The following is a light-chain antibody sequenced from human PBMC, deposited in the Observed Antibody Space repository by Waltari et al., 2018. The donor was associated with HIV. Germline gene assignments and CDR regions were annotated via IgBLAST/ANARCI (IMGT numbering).Light chain of an antibody. J-gene: IGKJ2*01. V-gene: IGKV1-39*01. Sequence: DIQMTQSPSSLSASVGDSVTITCRASQTISSYLNLYQQKPGNDPMLLIYGASTLHSGVPSRISSSGSGTDYTLTISSLQPEDFATYYCQQSYSTPRTFGQGTKLEIK. CDR2: GAS. CDR3: QQSYSTPRT. CDR1: QTISSY.